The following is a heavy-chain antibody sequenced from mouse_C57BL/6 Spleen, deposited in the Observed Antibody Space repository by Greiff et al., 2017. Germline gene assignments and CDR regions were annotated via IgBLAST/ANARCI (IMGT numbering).Heavy chain of an antibody. Sequence: QVQLQQSGPELVKPGASVKISCKASGYAFSSSWMNWVKQRPGKGLEWIGRIYPGDGDTNYNGKFKGKATLTADKSSSTAYMQLSSLTSEDSAVYFGARSIAVVATDYWGQGTLVTVSA. J-gene: IGHJ3*01. CDR3: ARSIAVVATDY. D-gene: IGHD1-1*01. V-gene: IGHV1-82*01. CDR1: GYAFSSSW. CDR2: IYPGDGDT.